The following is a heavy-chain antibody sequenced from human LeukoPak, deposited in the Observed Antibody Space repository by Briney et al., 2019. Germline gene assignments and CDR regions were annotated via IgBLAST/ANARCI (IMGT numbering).Heavy chain of an antibody. CDR3: ARAITFGHLDP. CDR1: GGSISGSSYY. D-gene: IGHD3-16*01. Sequence: SETLSLTCTVSGGSISGSSYYWGWIRQPPGKGLEWIGSIYYSGSTYYNPSLKSRVTISVDTSKNQFSLKLSSVTAADTAVYYCARAITFGHLDPWGQGTLVTVSS. CDR2: IYYSGST. J-gene: IGHJ5*02. V-gene: IGHV4-39*07.